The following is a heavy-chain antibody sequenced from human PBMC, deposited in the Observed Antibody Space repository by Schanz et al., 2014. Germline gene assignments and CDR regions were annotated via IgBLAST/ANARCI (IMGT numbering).Heavy chain of an antibody. J-gene: IGHJ3*02. CDR3: AKRIGWYGRCAFDI. CDR1: GFNLRRYS. Sequence: QLVESGGGLVKPGGSLRLSCATSGFNLRRYSMNWVRQAPGGGLEWVSSISATSNFVHYAASVEGRFTVSRDNANNVMYLQMNSLRVGDTAVYYCAKRIGWYGRCAFDIWGQGTMVTVSS. V-gene: IGHV3-21*04. CDR2: ISATSNFV. D-gene: IGHD6-19*01.